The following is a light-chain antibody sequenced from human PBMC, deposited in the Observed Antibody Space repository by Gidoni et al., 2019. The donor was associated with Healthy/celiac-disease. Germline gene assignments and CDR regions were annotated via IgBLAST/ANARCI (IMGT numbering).Light chain of an antibody. J-gene: IGKJ3*01. CDR2: AAS. Sequence: DIQMTQSPSSLSASVGDRVTITCRASQSISSYLNWYQQKPGKAPKLLIYAASSLQSGVPSRFSGSGSGTDFTLTISRLQPEYFATYYCQQSYSTPVFGPGTKVEIK. CDR1: QSISSY. CDR3: QQSYSTPV. V-gene: IGKV1-39*01.